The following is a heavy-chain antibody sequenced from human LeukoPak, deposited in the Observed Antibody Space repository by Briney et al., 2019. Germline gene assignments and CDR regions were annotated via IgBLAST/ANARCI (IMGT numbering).Heavy chain of an antibody. CDR1: GFTFSDYY. V-gene: IGHV3-11*01. Sequence: PGGSLRLSCAASGFTFSDYYMSWIRQAPGKGLEWVSYISSSGSTIYYADSVKGRFTISRDNAKNSLYLQMNSLRAEDTAVYYCAKSVGWIQLWFDYWGQGTLVTVSS. D-gene: IGHD5-18*01. CDR2: ISSSGSTI. J-gene: IGHJ4*02. CDR3: AKSVGWIQLWFDY.